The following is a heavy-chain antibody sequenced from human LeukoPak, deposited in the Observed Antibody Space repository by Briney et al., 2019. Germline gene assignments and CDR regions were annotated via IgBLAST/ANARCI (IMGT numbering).Heavy chain of an antibody. CDR1: GYTFTSYG. CDR3: ARDIVVVPAANRQNNWFDP. D-gene: IGHD2-2*01. V-gene: IGHV1-18*01. CDR2: ISAYDGNT. J-gene: IGHJ5*02. Sequence: ASVKVSCTASGYTFTSYGISWVRQAPGQGLEWMGWISAYDGNTNYAQKLQGRVTMTTDTSTSTAYMELRSLRSDDTAVYYCARDIVVVPAANRQNNWFDPWGQGTLVTVSS.